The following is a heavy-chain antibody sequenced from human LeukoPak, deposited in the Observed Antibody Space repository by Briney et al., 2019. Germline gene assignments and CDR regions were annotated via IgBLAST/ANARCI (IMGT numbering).Heavy chain of an antibody. CDR2: IIPIFGSA. CDR3: AKGSRLREGGSYRF. J-gene: IGHJ4*02. V-gene: IGHV1-69*06. D-gene: IGHD3-16*02. CDR1: GGIFSSYA. Sequence: AVKVSCKASGGIFSSYAIHWVRPAPGQGLAWMGRIIPIFGSANYAQKFQGRVTITADKSTRTAYMELSSMRTEDTALYYCAKGSRLREGGSYRFWGQGTLVTVSS.